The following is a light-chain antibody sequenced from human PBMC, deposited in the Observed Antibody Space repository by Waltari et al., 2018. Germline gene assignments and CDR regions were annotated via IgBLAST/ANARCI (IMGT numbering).Light chain of an antibody. J-gene: IGKJ1*01. CDR3: QHFDRSPWT. CDR2: AAS. V-gene: IGKV3-20*01. CDR1: QSLSSNY. Sequence: EIVLTQSPGTLYLSPGERATLSYRASQSLSSNYLAWYQQKPGQAPRLLIYAASNRAAGTPDRFSGSGSGTDFTLTISRLEAEDFAVYFCQHFDRSPWTFGQGTNVEIK.